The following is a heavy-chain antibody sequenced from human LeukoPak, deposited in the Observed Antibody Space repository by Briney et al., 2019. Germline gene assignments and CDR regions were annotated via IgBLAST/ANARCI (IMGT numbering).Heavy chain of an antibody. CDR2: IYSGGST. CDR1: GFTVSSNY. Sequence: PGGSLRLSCAASGFTVSSNYMSWVRQAPGKGLEWVSVIYSGGSTYYADSVKGRFTISRDNSKNTLYLQMNSLSAEDTAVYYCARDNVSHGFGESLGYYYYMDVWGKGTTVTISS. D-gene: IGHD3-10*01. CDR3: ARDNVSHGFGESLGYYYYMDV. J-gene: IGHJ6*03. V-gene: IGHV3-66*01.